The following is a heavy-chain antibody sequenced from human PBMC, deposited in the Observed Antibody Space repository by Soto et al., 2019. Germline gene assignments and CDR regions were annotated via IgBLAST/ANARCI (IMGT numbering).Heavy chain of an antibody. V-gene: IGHV3-9*01. D-gene: IGHD5-12*01. J-gene: IGHJ4*02. Sequence: SLRLSCVASGFTFDDYAMHWVRQVPGKGLEWVSGISWNSENKGYADSLKGRLTISRDNAKNSVYLHTYSLRGEDTAFYYCAKGTESSGHEYPFDSWGQGTLVTVSS. CDR2: ISWNSENK. CDR3: AKGTESSGHEYPFDS. CDR1: GFTFDDYA.